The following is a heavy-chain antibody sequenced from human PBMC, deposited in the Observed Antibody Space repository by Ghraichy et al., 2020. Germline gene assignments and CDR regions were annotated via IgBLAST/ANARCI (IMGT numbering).Heavy chain of an antibody. D-gene: IGHD2-15*01. Sequence: GESLNISCAASGFTFSSYWMSWVRQAPGKGLEWVANIKQDGSEKYYVDSVKGRFTISRDNAKNSLYLQMNSLRAEDTAVYYCARVGKTIYCSGGSCYLGVFDPWGQGTLVTVSS. V-gene: IGHV3-7*01. CDR3: ARVGKTIYCSGGSCYLGVFDP. J-gene: IGHJ5*02. CDR1: GFTFSSYW. CDR2: IKQDGSEK.